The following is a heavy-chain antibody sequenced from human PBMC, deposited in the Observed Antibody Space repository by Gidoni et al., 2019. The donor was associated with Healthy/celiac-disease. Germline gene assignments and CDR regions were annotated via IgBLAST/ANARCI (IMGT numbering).Heavy chain of an antibody. D-gene: IGHD3-22*01. V-gene: IGHV3-21*01. J-gene: IGHJ4*02. CDR1: GFTFSSYS. Sequence: EVQLVESGGGLVKPGGSLRLSCAASGFTFSSYSMNWVRQAPGKGLEWGSSISSSSSYIYYADSVKGRFTISRDNAKNSLYLQMNSLRAEDTAVYYCARHTYYYDSSGPQTHFDYWGQGTLVTVSS. CDR3: ARHTYYYDSSGPQTHFDY. CDR2: ISSSSSYI.